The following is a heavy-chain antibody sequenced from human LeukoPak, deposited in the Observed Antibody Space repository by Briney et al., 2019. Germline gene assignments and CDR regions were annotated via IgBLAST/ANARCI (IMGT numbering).Heavy chain of an antibody. CDR1: GGSISTYY. CDR2: IYNSGST. J-gene: IGHJ4*02. D-gene: IGHD3-22*01. V-gene: IGHV4-59*01. CDR3: ARVGNDSSGSPFDY. Sequence: SETLSLTCSVSGGSISTYYWSWIRQTPGKGLEQIGYIYNSGSTNYNPSLEGRVTMSIDTSKNQFSLKLSSVTAADTAVYYCARVGNDSSGSPFDYWGQGTLVTVSS.